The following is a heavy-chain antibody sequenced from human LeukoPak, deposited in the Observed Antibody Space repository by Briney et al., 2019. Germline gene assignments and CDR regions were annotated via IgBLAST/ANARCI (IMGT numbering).Heavy chain of an antibody. CDR1: GFTFSSYA. Sequence: GGSLRLSCGASGFTFSSYAMSWVRQAPGKGLEWVSAISGSGGSTYYADSVKGRFTISRDNSKNTLYLQMNSLRAEDTAVYYCAKDPTLLGAFDYWGQGTLVTVSS. D-gene: IGHD7-27*01. J-gene: IGHJ4*02. V-gene: IGHV3-23*01. CDR2: ISGSGGST. CDR3: AKDPTLLGAFDY.